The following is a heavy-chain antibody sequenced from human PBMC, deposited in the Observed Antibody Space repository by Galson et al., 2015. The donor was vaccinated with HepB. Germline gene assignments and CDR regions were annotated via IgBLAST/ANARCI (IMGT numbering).Heavy chain of an antibody. CDR2: INSDGSST. V-gene: IGHV3-74*01. Sequence: SLRLSCAASGFTFSSYWMHWVRQVPGKGLVWVARINSDGSSTTYADSVKGRFTISRDNAKNTLYLQMNSLRVEDTALYYCARDWTWDYWGQGTLVTVSS. CDR3: ARDWTWDY. D-gene: IGHD3/OR15-3a*01. CDR1: GFTFSSYW. J-gene: IGHJ4*02.